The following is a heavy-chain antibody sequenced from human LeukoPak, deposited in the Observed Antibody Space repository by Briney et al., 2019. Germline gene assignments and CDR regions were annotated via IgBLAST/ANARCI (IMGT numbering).Heavy chain of an antibody. CDR3: ARGGGRLLGY. J-gene: IGHJ4*02. CDR1: GFTFTNYW. CDR2: IKPDGSEL. D-gene: IGHD1-26*01. V-gene: IGHV3-7*04. Sequence: GGSLRLSCAASGFTFTNYWMTWVRQAPGKGLEWVAYIKPDGSELYYVGSVKGRFTISRDNAKNSLHLQMNSLRAEDTAVYYCARGGGRLLGYWGQGTLVTVSS.